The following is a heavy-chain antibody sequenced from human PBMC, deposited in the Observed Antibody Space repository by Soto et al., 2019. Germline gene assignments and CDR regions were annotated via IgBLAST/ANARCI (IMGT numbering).Heavy chain of an antibody. D-gene: IGHD2-2*01. J-gene: IGHJ6*02. CDR3: AKNDVDIVVVPAAMNYYYYGMDV. CDR2: IMYDGNTE. Sequence: GGSLRLSCAASGFVFGSYAMHWVRQAPGKGLEWVAVIMYDGNTEYYADSVKGRFTLSRDNSKNILSVQMNSLRAEDTAVYYCAKNDVDIVVVPAAMNYYYYGMDVWGQGTTVTVSS. V-gene: IGHV3-30-3*02. CDR1: GFVFGSYA.